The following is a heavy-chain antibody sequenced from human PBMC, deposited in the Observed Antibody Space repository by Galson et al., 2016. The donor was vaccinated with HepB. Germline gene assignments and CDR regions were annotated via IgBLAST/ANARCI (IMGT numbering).Heavy chain of an antibody. CDR3: TTDGGIGESIY. V-gene: IGHV3-15*04. CDR2: IGNKADGETV. D-gene: IGHD3-10*01. CDR1: GFNFADAY. Sequence: SLRLSCAASGFNFADAYLSWVRQAPGKGLEWVGRIGNKADGETVDYAAHVRGRFTISRDDSTDTLFLQLNSLKTGDTAVYFCTTDGGIGESIYWGRGTQVTVSS. J-gene: IGHJ4*02.